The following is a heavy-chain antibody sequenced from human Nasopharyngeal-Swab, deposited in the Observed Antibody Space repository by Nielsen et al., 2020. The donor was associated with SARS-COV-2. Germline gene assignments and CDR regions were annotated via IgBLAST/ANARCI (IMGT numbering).Heavy chain of an antibody. Sequence: GGSLRLSCAASGFTFDDYAMHWVRQAPGKGLEWVSLITGNGGSAYYADSVKGRFTISRDNSKNTVYLQTNSLRAEDTAVYYCAILVDYWGHGTLVTVSS. D-gene: IGHD2-21*01. V-gene: IGHV3-23*01. CDR3: AILVDY. CDR1: GFTFDDYA. J-gene: IGHJ4*01. CDR2: ITGNGGSA.